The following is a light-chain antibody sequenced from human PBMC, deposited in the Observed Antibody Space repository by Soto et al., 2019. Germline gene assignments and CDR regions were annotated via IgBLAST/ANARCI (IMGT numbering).Light chain of an antibody. CDR3: GSFTTSSTWV. CDR1: SSDVGNYNF. CDR2: EVS. J-gene: IGLJ3*02. V-gene: IGLV2-14*01. Sequence: QSVLTQPASVSGSPGQSITISCTGTSSDVGNYNFVSWYQQHPGKAPKLLIYEVSHRPSGVSTRFSGSKSANTASLTISGLQAEDEADYYCGSFTTSSTWVFGGGTKVTVL.